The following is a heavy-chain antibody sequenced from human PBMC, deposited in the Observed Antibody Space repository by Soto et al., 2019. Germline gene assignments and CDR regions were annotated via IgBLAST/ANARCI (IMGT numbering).Heavy chain of an antibody. CDR2: LYADGST. J-gene: IGHJ2*01. D-gene: IGHD6-25*01. Sequence: GSLRLSCAASGFPINVTYLSWVRQAPGKGLEWLSVLYADGSTYYIDSVKGRFRISRDNAKNTLYLQMDNLRADDTAMYFCARTAEGDTPRTHWYFDLWGRGTPVTVSS. CDR3: ARTAEGDTPRTHWYFDL. CDR1: GFPINVTY. V-gene: IGHV3-53*01.